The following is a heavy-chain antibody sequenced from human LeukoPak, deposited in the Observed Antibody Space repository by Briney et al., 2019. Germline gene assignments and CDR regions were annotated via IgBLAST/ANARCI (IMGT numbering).Heavy chain of an antibody. D-gene: IGHD6-19*01. CDR3: AREKPSRIAVADPHFDY. CDR2: IYYSGST. Sequence: PSETLSLTCTVSGGSISSYYWSWIRQPPGKGLEWIGYIYYSGSTNYNPSLKSRVTISVDTSKNQFPLKLSSVTAADTAVYYCAREKPSRIAVADPHFDYWGQGTLVTVSS. V-gene: IGHV4-59*01. CDR1: GGSISSYY. J-gene: IGHJ4*02.